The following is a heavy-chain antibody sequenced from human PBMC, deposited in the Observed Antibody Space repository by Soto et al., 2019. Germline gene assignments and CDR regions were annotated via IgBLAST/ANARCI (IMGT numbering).Heavy chain of an antibody. CDR2: VSGYNGNT. D-gene: IGHD4-17*01. CDR3: ARSVPGATVCTD. Sequence: QVQLIQSGIEMKKPGASVKVSCKTSGYTFSTFGINWVRQVPGQGLEWMGWVSGYNGNTKYAQTFQDRVTMTADTATKTAYMELRSLKSDDTAVYYCARSVPGATVCTDWGQGTLVAVSS. J-gene: IGHJ4*02. CDR1: GYTFSTFG. V-gene: IGHV1-18*01.